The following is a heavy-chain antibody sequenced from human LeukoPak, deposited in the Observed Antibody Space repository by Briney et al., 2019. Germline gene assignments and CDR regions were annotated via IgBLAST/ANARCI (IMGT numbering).Heavy chain of an antibody. D-gene: IGHD6-13*01. V-gene: IGHV1-8*01. CDR3: AKATLGAAAGRWSIDP. CDR1: GYTFTSYD. CDR2: MNPNSGNT. J-gene: IGHJ5*02. Sequence: ASVKVSCKASGYTFTSYDINWVRQATGQGLEWMGWMNPNSGNTGYAQKFQGRVTMTRDMSTSTVYMELSSLRSEDTAVYYCAKATLGAAAGRWSIDPWGQGTLVTVSS.